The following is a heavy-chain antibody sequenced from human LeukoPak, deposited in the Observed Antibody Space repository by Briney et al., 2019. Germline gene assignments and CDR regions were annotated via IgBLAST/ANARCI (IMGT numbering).Heavy chain of an antibody. CDR3: ARHTQDGEDY. J-gene: IGHJ4*02. Sequence: GESLKISCKGSGYSFPTYWIGWVRPMPGKGLEWMGIIYPGDSETTYSPSFQGQVTISVDKSINTAYLQWSSLKASDTAMYYCARHTQDGEDYWGQGTLVTVSP. V-gene: IGHV5-51*01. CDR2: IYPGDSET. CDR1: GYSFPTYW. D-gene: IGHD2-21*01.